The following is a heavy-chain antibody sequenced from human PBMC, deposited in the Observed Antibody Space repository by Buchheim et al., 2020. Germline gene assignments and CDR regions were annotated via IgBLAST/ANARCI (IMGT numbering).Heavy chain of an antibody. J-gene: IGHJ6*02. Sequence: QVQVVESGGGVVQPGGSPRLSCGASGFSFRDYGMHWVRQAPGKGLEWVAVISYDGSKKYYGDPVKGRFTISSDNSKNMVFLQMNSLRVEDTAVYYCTKAFYYGSGDYYSRMGYFFGMDVWGPGTT. V-gene: IGHV3-30*18. D-gene: IGHD3-10*01. CDR2: ISYDGSKK. CDR3: TKAFYYGSGDYYSRMGYFFGMDV. CDR1: GFSFRDYG.